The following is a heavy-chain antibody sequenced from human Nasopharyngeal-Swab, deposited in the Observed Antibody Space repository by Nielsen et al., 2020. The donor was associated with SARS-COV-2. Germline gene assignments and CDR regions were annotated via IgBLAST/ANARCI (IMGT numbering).Heavy chain of an antibody. Sequence: GESLKISCAASGFTFSTYDMSWVRQAPGRGLEWVSAISGADDSTKYADSVKGRFTISRDNSKNTLDLQMNSLRAEDTAMYYCAKDRDSGDDSGEYYHYYGMDVWGQGTSVTVS. CDR3: AKDRDSGDDSGEYYHYYGMDV. V-gene: IGHV3-23*01. J-gene: IGHJ6*02. D-gene: IGHD5-12*01. CDR1: GFTFSTYD. CDR2: ISGADDST.